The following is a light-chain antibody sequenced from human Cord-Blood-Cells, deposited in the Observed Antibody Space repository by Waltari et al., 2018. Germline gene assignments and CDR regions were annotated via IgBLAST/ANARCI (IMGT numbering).Light chain of an antibody. V-gene: IGLV2-14*01. CDR2: EVS. CDR1: LSDVGGYNY. CDR3: SSYTSSSTVV. Sequence: QAVLHQPASVSGSPGQPITISCTGTLSDVGGYNYVSWYQQHPGKAPTLILYEVSNPPAGVANRFSGSKSGNTASLTISGLQAEDEADYYCSSYTSSSTVVFGTGTKVTVL. J-gene: IGLJ1*01.